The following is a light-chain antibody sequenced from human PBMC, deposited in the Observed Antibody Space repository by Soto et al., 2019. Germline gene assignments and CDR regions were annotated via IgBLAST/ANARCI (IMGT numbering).Light chain of an antibody. CDR3: QAWDSSTWG. CDR2: QDS. J-gene: IGLJ2*01. CDR1: KLGDKY. V-gene: IGLV3-1*01. Sequence: SYELTQPPSVSVSPGQTASITCSGDKLGDKYACWYQQKPGQSPVLVIYQDSKRPSGIPERFSGSNSGNTATLTISGTQAMDEADYYCQAWDSSTWGFGGGTKVTVL.